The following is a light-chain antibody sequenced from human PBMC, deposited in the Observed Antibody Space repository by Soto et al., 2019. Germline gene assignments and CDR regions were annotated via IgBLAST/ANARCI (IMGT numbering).Light chain of an antibody. CDR1: QSVSSY. CDR3: QQRSNWPPVT. J-gene: IGKJ4*01. V-gene: IGKV3-11*01. CDR2: DAS. Sequence: EIVLTQSPATLSLSPGARATLSCRARQSVSSYLAWYQQKPGQAPRLLIYDASNRATGIPARFSGSGSGTDFTLTISSLEPEDFEIYCCQQRSNWPPVTFGGGTKVEFK.